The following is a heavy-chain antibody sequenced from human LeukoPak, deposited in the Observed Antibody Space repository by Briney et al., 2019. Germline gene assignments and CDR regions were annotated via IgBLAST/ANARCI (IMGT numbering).Heavy chain of an antibody. CDR2: IYYSGST. D-gene: IGHD3-10*01. CDR3: ARKYYYGSRMGAYYFDY. J-gene: IGHJ4*02. CDR1: GGSISSGGYY. V-gene: IGHV4-31*03. Sequence: SPTLSLTCTVSGGSISSGGYYWSWIRQHPGQGLEWIGYIYYSGSTYYNPSLKSRVTISVDTSKNQFSLKLSSVTAADTAVYYCARKYYYGSRMGAYYFDYWGQGTLVTVSS.